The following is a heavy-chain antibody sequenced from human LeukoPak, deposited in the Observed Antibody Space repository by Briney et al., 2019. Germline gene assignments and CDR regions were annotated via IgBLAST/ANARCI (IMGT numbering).Heavy chain of an antibody. CDR3: ARDLGGYNPFDY. CDR2: IYSGGGT. CDR1: GFTVSSNY. Sequence: GGSLRLSCAASGFTVSSNYMSWVRQAPGKGLEWVSVIYSGGGTRYADSVKGRFTVSRDNSNNTLYLQMNSLRAEDTAVYYCARDLGGYNPFDYWGQGTLVTVSS. J-gene: IGHJ4*02. D-gene: IGHD5-24*01. V-gene: IGHV3-53*01.